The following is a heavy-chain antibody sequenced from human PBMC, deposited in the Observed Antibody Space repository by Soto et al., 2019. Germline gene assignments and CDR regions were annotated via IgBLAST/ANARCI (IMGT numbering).Heavy chain of an antibody. V-gene: IGHV1-69*06. J-gene: IGHJ4*02. CDR2: IIPIFGTP. CDR3: AGRCDGTNCLAHFDY. CDR1: GGTFNNYV. Sequence: QVQLVQSGAEVKKPGSSVKVSCRASGGTFNNYVINWVRQAPGQGLEWMAGIIPIFGTPNYAQKFQGRVTITADKTTSPAYMELISLRSENTAVYYCAGRCDGTNCLAHFDYWGQGTLVTVSS. D-gene: IGHD2-2*01.